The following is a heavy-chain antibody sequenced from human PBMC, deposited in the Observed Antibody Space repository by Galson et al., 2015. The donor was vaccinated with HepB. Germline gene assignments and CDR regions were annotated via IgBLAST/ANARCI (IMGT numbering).Heavy chain of an antibody. D-gene: IGHD1-1*01. CDR2: VAYDGSNT. Sequence: SLRLSCAASGFTFRNYAMHWVRQAPGKGLEWVAVVAYDGSNTDYGDSVKGRFTISRDNSRNTLYLQVDSLRVEDTAVYYCAKELGAWRHFDHWGQGTLVTVSS. CDR3: AKELGAWRHFDH. V-gene: IGHV3-30*18. J-gene: IGHJ4*02. CDR1: GFTFRNYA.